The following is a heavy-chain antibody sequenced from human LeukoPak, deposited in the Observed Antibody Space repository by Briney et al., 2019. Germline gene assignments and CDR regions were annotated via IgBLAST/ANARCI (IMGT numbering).Heavy chain of an antibody. CDR1: GFTFSSYS. D-gene: IGHD4-11*01. J-gene: IGHJ4*02. Sequence: GGSLRLSCAASGFTFSSYSMNWVRQAPGKGLEWVSYISSSSSTIYYADSVKGRFTISRDNAKNSLYLQMNSLRAEDTAVYYCARDYSNYRMYYFDYWGQGGLVTVSS. CDR2: ISSSSSTI. V-gene: IGHV3-48*01. CDR3: ARDYSNYRMYYFDY.